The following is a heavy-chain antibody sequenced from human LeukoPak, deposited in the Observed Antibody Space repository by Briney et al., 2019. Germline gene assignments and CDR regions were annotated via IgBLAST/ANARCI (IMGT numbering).Heavy chain of an antibody. CDR2: INHSGST. J-gene: IGHJ4*02. CDR3: ARTCPHGSGSYYRSSYCFDY. D-gene: IGHD3-10*01. V-gene: IGHV4-34*01. CDR1: GGSFSGYY. Sequence: PSETLSLTCAVYGGSFSGYYWSWIRQPPGKGLEWIGEINHSGSTYYNPSLKSRVTISVDTSKNQFSLNLSSVTAADTAMYYCARTCPHGSGSYYRSSYCFDYWGQGTLVTVSS.